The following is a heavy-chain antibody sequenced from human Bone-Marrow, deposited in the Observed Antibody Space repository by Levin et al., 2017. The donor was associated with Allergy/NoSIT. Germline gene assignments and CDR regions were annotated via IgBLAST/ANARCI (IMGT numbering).Heavy chain of an antibody. CDR2: LNPHDGST. J-gene: IGHJ4*02. D-gene: IGHD5-18*01. Sequence: GASVKVSCEASGYTFTDYYIHWVRQAPGQGLEWMAMLNPHDGSTIYPPKFRGRVTMTRYTSTSTVYMELKSLTSDDTAVYYCARGLQLWPLDYWGQGTLVTVSS. CDR3: ARGLQLWPLDY. V-gene: IGHV1-46*01. CDR1: GYTFTDYY.